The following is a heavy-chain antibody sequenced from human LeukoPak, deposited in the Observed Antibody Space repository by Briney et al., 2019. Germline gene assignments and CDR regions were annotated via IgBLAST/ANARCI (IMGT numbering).Heavy chain of an antibody. CDR2: IYYSGST. V-gene: IGHV4-30-4*08. CDR3: ARDTYYYDSSGYYSDAFDI. CDR1: GGSISSGSYY. Sequence: SETLSLTCTVSGGSISSGSYYWNWIRQPAGKGLEWIGYIYYSGSTYYNPSLKSRVTISVDTSKNQFSLKLSSVTAADTAVYYCARDTYYYDSSGYYSDAFDIWGQGTMVTVSS. D-gene: IGHD3-22*01. J-gene: IGHJ3*02.